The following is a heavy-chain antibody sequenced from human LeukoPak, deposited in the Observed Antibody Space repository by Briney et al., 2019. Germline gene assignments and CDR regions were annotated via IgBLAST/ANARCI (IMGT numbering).Heavy chain of an antibody. Sequence: SETLSLTCTVSGGSISSSSYYWGWIRQPPGKGLEWIGSIYYSGSTYYNPSLKSRVTISVDTSKNQFSLKLSSVTAADTAVYYCARLTWMATPKNFDYWGQGTLVTVSS. CDR2: IYYSGST. D-gene: IGHD5-24*01. V-gene: IGHV4-39*07. CDR3: ARLTWMATPKNFDY. J-gene: IGHJ4*02. CDR1: GGSISSSSYY.